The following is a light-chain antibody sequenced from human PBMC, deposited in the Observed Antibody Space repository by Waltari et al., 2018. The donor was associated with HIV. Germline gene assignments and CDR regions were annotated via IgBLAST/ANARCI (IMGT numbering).Light chain of an antibody. CDR2: SAF. V-gene: IGKV1-12*01. CDR1: RDISTS. CDR3: QQGDSFPHT. J-gene: IGKJ4*01. Sequence: DIQMAQSPFNVSAFVGGTVTLTCRASRDISTSLAWYQVKPGRAPNLLIYSAFQLETGVPSIFGGDGSGTEFTLTITSLQPEDFATYYCQQGDSFPHTFGGGTRVDMK.